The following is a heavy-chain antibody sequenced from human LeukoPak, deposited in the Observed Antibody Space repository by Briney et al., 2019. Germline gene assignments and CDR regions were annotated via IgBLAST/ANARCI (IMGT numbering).Heavy chain of an antibody. D-gene: IGHD2-15*01. Sequence: ASVKVSCKASGYTFTGYYMHWVRQAPGQGLEWMGWINPNSGGTNYAQKFRGRVTMTRDTSISTAYMELSRLRSDDTAVYYCASCWGSGGSCYSLTLWGQGTLATVSS. CDR3: ASCWGSGGSCYSLTL. J-gene: IGHJ4*02. V-gene: IGHV1-2*02. CDR1: GYTFTGYY. CDR2: INPNSGGT.